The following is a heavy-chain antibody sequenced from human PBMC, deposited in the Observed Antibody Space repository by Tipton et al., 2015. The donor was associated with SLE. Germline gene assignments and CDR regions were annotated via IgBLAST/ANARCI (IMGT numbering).Heavy chain of an antibody. CDR1: GGSISSYY. D-gene: IGHD2-8*01. CDR2: ISYNGGT. J-gene: IGHJ6*02. CDR3: ARGMLTWRGAIIGVDV. Sequence: TLSLTCTVSGGSISSYYWIWIRQPPGKGLEWIGYISYNGGTNYNPSLKSRVTMSVDTAKNQFSLKLTSVTAADTAVYYCARGMLTWRGAIIGVDVWGQGTSVNVSS. V-gene: IGHV4-59*08.